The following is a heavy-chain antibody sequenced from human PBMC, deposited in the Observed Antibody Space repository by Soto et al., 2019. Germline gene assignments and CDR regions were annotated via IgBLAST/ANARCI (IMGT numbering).Heavy chain of an antibody. V-gene: IGHV1-69*12. J-gene: IGHJ6*02. CDR3: ARDNDRLQLGGNYYYILDV. D-gene: IGHD4-4*01. CDR2: IIPLFRTP. Sequence: QVQLVQSGAEMKEPGSSVKVSCKTSGGTFSSSAISWLRQAPGQGLEWMGGIIPLFRTPDYAQKFQGRVTIAADEPTSTAYMELSSLRSEDTAVYYCARDNDRLQLGGNYYYILDVWGQGTIITVSS. CDR1: GGTFSSSA.